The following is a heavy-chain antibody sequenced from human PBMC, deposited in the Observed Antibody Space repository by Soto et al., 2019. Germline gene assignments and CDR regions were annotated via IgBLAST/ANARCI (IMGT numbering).Heavy chain of an antibody. D-gene: IGHD3-10*01. Sequence: QVQLQESGPGLVKPSQTLSLTCTVSGGSVSSGDYYWSWIRQHPGKGLEWIGYIYYSGSTYYNPSLKSRVTISVDTSKNQFSLKLSSVTAADTAVYYCARDSGSGTYTFDYWGQGTLVTVSS. CDR3: ARDSGSGTYTFDY. CDR2: IYYSGST. CDR1: GGSVSSGDYY. J-gene: IGHJ4*02. V-gene: IGHV4-31*03.